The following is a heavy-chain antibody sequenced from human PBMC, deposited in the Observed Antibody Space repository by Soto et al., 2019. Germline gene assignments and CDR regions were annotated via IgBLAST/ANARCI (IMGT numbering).Heavy chain of an antibody. D-gene: IGHD6-13*01. CDR1: GGSFSGYY. Sequence: SETLSLTCAVYGGSFSGYYWSWIRQPPGKGLEWIGEIYHSGSTNYNPSLKSRVTISVDKSKNQFSLKLSSVTAADTAVYYCARAAMGGSSWPFDYWGQGTLVTVSS. J-gene: IGHJ4*02. CDR2: IYHSGST. CDR3: ARAAMGGSSWPFDY. V-gene: IGHV4-34*01.